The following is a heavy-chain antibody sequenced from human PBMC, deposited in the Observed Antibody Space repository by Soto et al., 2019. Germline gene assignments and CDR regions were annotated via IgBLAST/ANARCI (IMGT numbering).Heavy chain of an antibody. D-gene: IGHD3-3*01. CDR3: ARETIFGVVIIPDY. Sequence: SETLSLTCTVSGGSVSSGSYYWSWIRQPPGKGLEWIGYIYYSGSTNYNPSLKSRVTISVDTSKNQFSLKLSSVTAADTAVYYCARETIFGVVIIPDYWGQGTLVTVSS. J-gene: IGHJ4*02. V-gene: IGHV4-61*01. CDR2: IYYSGST. CDR1: GGSVSSGSYY.